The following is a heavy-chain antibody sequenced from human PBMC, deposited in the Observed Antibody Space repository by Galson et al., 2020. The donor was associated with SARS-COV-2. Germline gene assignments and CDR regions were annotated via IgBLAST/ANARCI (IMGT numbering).Heavy chain of an antibody. J-gene: IGHJ6*03. CDR2: IIPIFGTA. CDR1: GGTFSSYA. D-gene: IGHD2-21*01. CDR3: ARGPYCGGDCYRMGV. V-gene: IGHV1-69*13. Sequence: SVKVSCKASGGTFSSYAISWVRQAPGQGLEWMGGIIPIFGTANYAQKFQGRVTITADESTSTAYMELSSLRSEDTAVYYCARGPYCGGDCYRMGVWGKGTRVTVSS.